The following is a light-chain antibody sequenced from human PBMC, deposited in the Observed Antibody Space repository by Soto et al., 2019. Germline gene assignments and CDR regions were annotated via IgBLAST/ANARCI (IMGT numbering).Light chain of an antibody. V-gene: IGLV2-8*01. Sequence: QSVLTQPPSASGSPGQSVTISCTGTSSDVGGYNYVSWYQQHPGKAPKLMIYEVSKRPSGVPDRFSGSKSGNTASLTVSGLQAEDEADYYYSSYAGSNNVVFGGGTKVTV. CDR3: SSYAGSNNVV. CDR2: EVS. J-gene: IGLJ2*01. CDR1: SSDVGGYNY.